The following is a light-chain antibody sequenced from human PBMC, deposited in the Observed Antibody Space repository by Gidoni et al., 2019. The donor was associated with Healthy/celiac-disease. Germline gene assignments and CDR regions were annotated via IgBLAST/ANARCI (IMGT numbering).Light chain of an antibody. V-gene: IGLV2-8*01. CDR3: SSYAGSTHVV. Sequence: QSALTQPPSASGSPGQSVTISCTGTSSDVGGYHYVSWYQQHPGKAPKLMIYEVSKRPSGVPDRFSGSKSGNTASLTVSGLQAEDEADYYCSSYAGSTHVVFGGGTKLTVL. CDR1: SSDVGGYHY. CDR2: EVS. J-gene: IGLJ2*01.